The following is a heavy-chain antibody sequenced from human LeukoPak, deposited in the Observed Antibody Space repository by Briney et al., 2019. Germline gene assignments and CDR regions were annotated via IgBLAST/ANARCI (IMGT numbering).Heavy chain of an antibody. J-gene: IGHJ6*03. D-gene: IGHD3-22*01. V-gene: IGHV4-59*11. CDR2: IYYSGST. CDR1: GGSISSHY. Sequence: SETLCLTCTVSGGSISSHYWSWIRQPPGKGLEWIGYIYYSGSTNYNPSLKSRVTISVDTSKNQFSLKLSSVTAADTAVYYCARITYYYDSSGFDYYYYMDVWGKGTTVTVSS. CDR3: ARITYYYDSSGFDYYYYMDV.